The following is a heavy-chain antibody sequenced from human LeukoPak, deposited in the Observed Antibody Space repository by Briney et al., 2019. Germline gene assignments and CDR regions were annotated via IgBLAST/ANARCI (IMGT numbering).Heavy chain of an antibody. CDR3: ARSRNYGTTGFNPSYYLDS. CDR2: IYNTVDV. CDR1: GGPDIGSY. Sequence: PSETLSLTCTLSGGPDIGSYGTWLRQSPGGSLQYLGYIYNTVDVNYSPSLKSRVTISIDMSRNQVSLRLTSVTAEDTAIYYWARSRNYGTTGFNPSYYLDSWGQGALVTVAS. V-gene: IGHV4-59*02. D-gene: IGHD1-26*01. J-gene: IGHJ4*02.